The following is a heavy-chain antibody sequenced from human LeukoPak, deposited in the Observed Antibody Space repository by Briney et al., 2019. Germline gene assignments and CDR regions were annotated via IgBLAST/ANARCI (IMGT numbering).Heavy chain of an antibody. CDR1: GFTFSSYS. D-gene: IGHD3-22*01. CDR3: ARDRDYYDSSGYYSVLAFDI. CDR2: ISSSSSTI. Sequence: PGGSLRLSCAASGFTFSSYSMNWVRQAPGKGLEWVSYISSSSSTIYYADSVKGRFTISRDNAKNSLYLQMNSLRAEDTAVYYCARDRDYYDSSGYYSVLAFDIWGQGTMVTVSS. V-gene: IGHV3-48*01. J-gene: IGHJ3*02.